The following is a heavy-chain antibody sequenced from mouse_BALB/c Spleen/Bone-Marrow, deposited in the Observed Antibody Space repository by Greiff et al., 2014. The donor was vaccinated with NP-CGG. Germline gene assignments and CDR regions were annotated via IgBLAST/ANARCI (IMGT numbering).Heavy chain of an antibody. J-gene: IGHJ1*01. CDR2: AYPGNNDT. CDR1: GYTFTSFW. V-gene: IGHV1-5*01. CDR3: TRYFYGGRDWYFDV. Sequence: VQLQQSGTVLARPGASVKMSCKASGYTFTSFWMHWVKQRPGQGLEWIGAAYPGNNDTNYNQNFKGKAKLTAVTSTSTAYMEFSSLTNEDSAVYYCTRYFYGGRDWYFDVWGAGTTVTVSS. D-gene: IGHD1-1*01.